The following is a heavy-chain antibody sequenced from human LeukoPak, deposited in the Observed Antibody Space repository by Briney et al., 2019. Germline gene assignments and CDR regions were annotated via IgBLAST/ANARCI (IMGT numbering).Heavy chain of an antibody. V-gene: IGHV3-64*04. D-gene: IGHD6-19*01. CDR2: ISSNGGST. CDR1: GFTFSRYA. J-gene: IGHJ4*02. CDR3: ATIKVAAPEP. Sequence: GGSLRLSCSASGFTFSRYAMHWVRQAPGKGLEYVSAISSNGGSTYYADSVKGRFTISRDNAKNSLYLQMNSLRAEDTAIYYCATIKVAAPEPWGQGTLVTVSS.